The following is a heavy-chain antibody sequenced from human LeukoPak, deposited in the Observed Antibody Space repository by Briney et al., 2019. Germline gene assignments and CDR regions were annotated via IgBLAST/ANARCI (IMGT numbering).Heavy chain of an antibody. V-gene: IGHV3-33*01. CDR1: RCTFSSYG. J-gene: IGHJ4*02. D-gene: IGHD2-2*01. CDR2: IWYDGSNK. CDR3: ARGVTRYCSSTSCYYFDY. Sequence: GGSLRLSCAASRCTFSSYGMHWVRQAPGKGLEWVAVIWYDGSNKYYADSVKGRFTISRDNSKHTLYLQINSLRAEDTAVYYCARGVTRYCSSTSCYYFDYWGQGTLVTVSS.